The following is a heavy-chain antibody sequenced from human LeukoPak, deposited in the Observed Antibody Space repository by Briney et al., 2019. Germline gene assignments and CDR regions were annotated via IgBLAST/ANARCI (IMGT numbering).Heavy chain of an antibody. J-gene: IGHJ6*02. D-gene: IGHD3-22*01. CDR3: ARAPRGESDAASGFYGVDV. CDR2: SHYSGNT. CDR1: GGSISTYY. V-gene: IGHV4-59*01. Sequence: SETLSLTCTVSGGSISTYYWTWIRQPPGKGLEWIGFSHYSGNTNYNPSLKSRVTISVDTSTNQFSLKLTSVTAADTAIYYCARAPRGESDAASGFYGVDVWAKGPRSPSR.